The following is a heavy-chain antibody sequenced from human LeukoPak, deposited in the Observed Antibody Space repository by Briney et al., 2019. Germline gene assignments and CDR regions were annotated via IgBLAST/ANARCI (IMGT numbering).Heavy chain of an antibody. V-gene: IGHV4-59*02. Sequence: SETLSLTCTVSGGSVSGYYWSWIRQPPGKGLEWIGYTYSSGSTTYNPSLKSRVTISLDTSKNQFSLKLTSVTAADTAVYYCARVSGWFDPWGQGTLVTVSS. D-gene: IGHD3-10*01. CDR1: GGSVSGYY. J-gene: IGHJ5*02. CDR2: TYSSGST. CDR3: ARVSGWFDP.